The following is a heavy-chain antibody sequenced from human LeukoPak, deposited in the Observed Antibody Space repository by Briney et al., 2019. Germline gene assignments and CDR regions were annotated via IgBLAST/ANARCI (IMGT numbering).Heavy chain of an antibody. J-gene: IGHJ4*02. CDR2: INPNSGGT. CDR3: ARARIAASGIDY. Sequence: ASVTVSCKASGYTFTGYYMHWVRQAPGQGLEWMGWINPNSGGTNYAQKFQGRVTMTRDTSISTAYMELSRLRSDDTAVYYCARARIAASGIDYWGQGTLVTVSS. CDR1: GYTFTGYY. D-gene: IGHD6-6*01. V-gene: IGHV1-2*02.